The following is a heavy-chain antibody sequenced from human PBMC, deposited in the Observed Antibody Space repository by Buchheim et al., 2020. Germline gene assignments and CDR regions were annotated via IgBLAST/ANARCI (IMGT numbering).Heavy chain of an antibody. D-gene: IGHD3-22*01. CDR1: GFTFSSYS. CDR2: ISSSSSYI. V-gene: IGHV3-21*01. J-gene: IGHJ4*02. Sequence: EVQLMESGGGLVKPGGSLRLSCAASGFTFSSYSMNWVRQAPGKGLEWVSSISSSSSYIYYADSVKGRFTISRDNAKTSLYLQMNSLRAEDTAVYYCARDAVPGWLLIHFDYWGQGTL. CDR3: ARDAVPGWLLIHFDY.